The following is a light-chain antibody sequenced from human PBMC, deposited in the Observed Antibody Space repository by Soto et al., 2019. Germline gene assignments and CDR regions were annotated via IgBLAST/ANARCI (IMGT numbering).Light chain of an antibody. CDR1: QSISFW. Sequence: DIQMTQSPSTLSASVGDRVTITCRSSQSISFWLAWYQQKPGQAPKLLIYDASTLYSGVPSRFSGSRSGTEFTLTIISLHPDDFGSYYCQQYNSFAPYSFGQGTKLEI. J-gene: IGKJ2*03. CDR3: QQYNSFAPYS. CDR2: DAS. V-gene: IGKV1-5*01.